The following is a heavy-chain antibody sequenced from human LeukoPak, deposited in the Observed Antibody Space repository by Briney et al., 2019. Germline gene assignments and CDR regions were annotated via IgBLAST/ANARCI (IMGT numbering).Heavy chain of an antibody. D-gene: IGHD3-22*01. CDR1: GGSISSYY. CDR3: AREGYDSSGYYIDY. J-gene: IGHJ4*02. V-gene: IGHV4-59*01. Sequence: SETLSLTCTVSGGSISSYYWSWIRQPPGKGLEWIGYNYYSGSTNYNPSLKSRVTISVDTSKNQFSLKLSSVTAADTAVYYCAREGYDSSGYYIDYWGQGTLVTVSS. CDR2: NYYSGST.